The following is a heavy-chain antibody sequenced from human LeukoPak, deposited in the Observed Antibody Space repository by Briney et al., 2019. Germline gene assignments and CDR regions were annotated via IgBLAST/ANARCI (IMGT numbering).Heavy chain of an antibody. D-gene: IGHD3-10*01. CDR2: MNPNGGNT. CDR3: ARGGAVWFGELLRSNWFDP. CDR1: GYTFTSYD. J-gene: IGHJ5*02. V-gene: IGHV1-8*01. Sequence: ASVKVSCKASGYTFTSYDINWVRQATGQGLEWMGWMNPNGGNTGYAQKFQGRVTMTRNTSISTAYMELSSLRSEDTAVYYCARGGAVWFGELLRSNWFDPWGQGTLVTVSS.